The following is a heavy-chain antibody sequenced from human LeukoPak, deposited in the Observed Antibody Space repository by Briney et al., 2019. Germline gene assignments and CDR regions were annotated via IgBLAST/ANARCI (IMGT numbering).Heavy chain of an antibody. CDR1: GGTFSSYA. CDR3: ARGQTDDYSNYVIDY. CDR2: IIPIFGTP. J-gene: IGHJ4*02. Sequence: GASVKVSCKASGGTFSSYAISWVRQAPGQGLEWMGGIIPIFGTPNYAQKFQGRVTITTDESTSTAYMELSSLRSEDTAVYYCARGQTDDYSNYVIDYWGQGTLVTVSS. D-gene: IGHD4-11*01. V-gene: IGHV1-69*05.